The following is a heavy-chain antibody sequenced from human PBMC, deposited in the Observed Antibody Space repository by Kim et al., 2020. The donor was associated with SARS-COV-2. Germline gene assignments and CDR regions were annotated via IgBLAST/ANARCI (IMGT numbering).Heavy chain of an antibody. D-gene: IGHD1-20*01. J-gene: IGHJ4*02. CDR3: AKLTGSSPIDF. CDR1: GVRLSSLP. V-gene: IGHV3-30*18. CDR2: ILPDGRYT. Sequence: GGSLRLSCVGSGVRLSSLPMHWVRHAPGKGLEWVAVILPDGRYTWYVDSLKGRATVSRDNSGNTLYLQFTSVRADDTAVYYCAKLTGSSPIDFWGQGTLV.